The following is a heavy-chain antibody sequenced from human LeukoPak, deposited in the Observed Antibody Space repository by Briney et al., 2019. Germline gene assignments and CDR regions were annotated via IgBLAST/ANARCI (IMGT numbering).Heavy chain of an antibody. CDR3: ARGPQQRELASYYYYYYMDV. J-gene: IGHJ6*03. CDR2: ISAYNGNT. D-gene: IGHD1-26*01. Sequence: ASVKVSCKASGYTFTSYGISWVRQAPGQGLEWMGWISAYNGNTNYAQKLQGRVTMTTDTSTSTAYMELSSLRSEDTAVYYCARGPQQRELASYYYYYYMDVWGKGTTVTVSS. CDR1: GYTFTSYG. V-gene: IGHV1-18*01.